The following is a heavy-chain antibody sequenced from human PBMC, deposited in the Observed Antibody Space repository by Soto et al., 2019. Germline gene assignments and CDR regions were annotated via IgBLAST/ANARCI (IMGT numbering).Heavy chain of an antibody. V-gene: IGHV1-69*06. CDR3: ARGRYYDSPQDL. CDR1: GGPFSSYA. CDR2: IIPIFGAA. J-gene: IGHJ5*02. D-gene: IGHD3-10*01. Sequence: SVKVCFKACGGPFSSYAISLVRQAPGQGLEWMGGIIPIFGAANYAQKFQGRVTITADKSTSTAYMELSSLRVEDTAIYFCARGRYYDSPQDLWGRGTQVTVSS.